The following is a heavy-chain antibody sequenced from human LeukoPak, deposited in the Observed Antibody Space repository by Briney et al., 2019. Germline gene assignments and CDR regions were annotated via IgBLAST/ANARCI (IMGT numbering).Heavy chain of an antibody. D-gene: IGHD1/OR15-1a*01. J-gene: IGHJ1*01. Sequence: GGSLRLSCAASVFTFSDYSMNWVRQAPGKGLEWVSSISRGSRHLYYAGSVKGRFTISRDDAENSLYLQMNSLRADDMAVYYCVRDFMGAGATTAFLHHWGQGTLVSVSS. CDR1: VFTFSDYS. V-gene: IGHV3-21*01. CDR3: VRDFMGAGATTAFLHH. CDR2: ISRGSRHL.